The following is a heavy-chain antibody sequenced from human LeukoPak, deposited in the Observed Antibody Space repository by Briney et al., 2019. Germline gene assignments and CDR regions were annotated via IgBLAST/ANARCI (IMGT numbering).Heavy chain of an antibody. J-gene: IGHJ4*02. CDR3: ARSTFGGNCNFDY. CDR2: MNPNSGDT. V-gene: IGHV1-8*03. D-gene: IGHD3-16*01. Sequence: ASVKVSCKASGYTFFNYDINWVRQALGQGLEWMGWMNPNSGDTGYAQNFQGGVTFTRDTSITTAYMELSSLRSEDTAVYYCARSTFGGNCNFDYWGQGTLVTVSS. CDR1: GYTFFNYD.